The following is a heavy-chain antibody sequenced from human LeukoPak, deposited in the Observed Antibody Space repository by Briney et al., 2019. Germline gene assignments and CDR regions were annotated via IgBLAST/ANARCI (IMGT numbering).Heavy chain of an antibody. CDR1: GGSISSYY. D-gene: IGHD3-22*01. V-gene: IGHV4-59*01. Sequence: SETLSLTCTVAGGSISSYYWSWIRQPPGKGLEWIGYIYYSGSTNYNPSLKSRVTTSVDTSKNQFSLKLSSVTAADTAVYYCARAPMRGIPNFDYWGQGTLVTVSS. CDR3: ARAPMRGIPNFDY. J-gene: IGHJ4*02. CDR2: IYYSGST.